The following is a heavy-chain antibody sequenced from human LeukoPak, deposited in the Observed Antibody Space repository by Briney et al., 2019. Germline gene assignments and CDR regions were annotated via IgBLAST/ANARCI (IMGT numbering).Heavy chain of an antibody. Sequence: GASVKVSCKASGYTFTSYYMHWVRQAPGQGLEWMGLINPSGGSTSYAQKFQGRVTMTRDTSTSTVYMELSSLRSEDTAVYYCARSSGRSPNRDYMDVWGKGTTVTISS. CDR3: ARSSGRSPNRDYMDV. CDR2: INPSGGST. D-gene: IGHD1-14*01. J-gene: IGHJ6*03. CDR1: GYTFTSYY. V-gene: IGHV1-46*01.